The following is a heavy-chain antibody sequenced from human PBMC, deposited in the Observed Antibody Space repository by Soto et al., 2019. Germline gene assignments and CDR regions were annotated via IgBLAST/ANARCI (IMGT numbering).Heavy chain of an antibody. CDR2: ISAYNGNT. V-gene: IGHV1-18*01. CDR3: ARYCQGRGNRQNWFDP. CDR1: GYTFTSYG. D-gene: IGHD1-26*01. J-gene: IGHJ5*02. Sequence: ASVKVSCKASGYTFTSYGISWVRQARGEGLEWMGWISAYNGNTNYAQKLQGRVTMTTDTSTSTAYMELRSLRSDDTAVYYCARYCQGRGNRQNWFDPWGQGTLVTVSS.